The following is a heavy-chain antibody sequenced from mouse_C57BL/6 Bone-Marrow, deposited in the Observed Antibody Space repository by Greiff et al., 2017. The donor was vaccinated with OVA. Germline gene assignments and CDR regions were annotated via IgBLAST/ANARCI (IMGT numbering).Heavy chain of an antibody. Sequence: VQLQQSGAELARPGASVKLSCKASGYTFTSYGISWVKQRTGQGLEWIGEFYPRSGNTYYNEKFKGKATLTADKSSSTAYMELRSLTSEDAAGYFCASRGKYGSSFAYWGQGTLVTVSA. CDR3: ASRGKYGSSFAY. CDR1: GYTFTSYG. D-gene: IGHD1-1*01. CDR2: FYPRSGNT. J-gene: IGHJ3*01. V-gene: IGHV1-81*01.